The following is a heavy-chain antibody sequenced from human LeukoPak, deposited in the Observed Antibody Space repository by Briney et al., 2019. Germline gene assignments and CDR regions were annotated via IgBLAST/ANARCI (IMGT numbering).Heavy chain of an antibody. Sequence: SETLSLTCAVYGGSFSGYYWSWIRQRPGKGLDWIWEINHSGSTNYNPSLKSRVTISVDTSKNQFSLKLSSVTAADTAVYYCARHPLLTWVVVVNNAFDIWGQGTMVTVSS. V-gene: IGHV4-34*01. D-gene: IGHD3-22*01. CDR2: INHSGST. CDR1: GGSFSGYY. CDR3: ARHPLLTWVVVVNNAFDI. J-gene: IGHJ3*02.